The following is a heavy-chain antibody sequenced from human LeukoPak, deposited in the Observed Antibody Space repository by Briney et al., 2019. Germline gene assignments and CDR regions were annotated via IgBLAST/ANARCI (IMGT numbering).Heavy chain of an antibody. D-gene: IGHD2-15*01. V-gene: IGHV3-30*18. CDR3: AKARGVVVVAAIDH. CDR2: ISSDGSNQ. Sequence: GGSLRLSCAASGFTFSRYYMNWVRQAPGKGLEWVALISSDGSNQYYAESVKGRFTISRDNSKKMLFLEMSSLGVEDTAVYYCAKARGVVVVAAIDHWGQGTLVTVSS. J-gene: IGHJ4*02. CDR1: GFTFSRYY.